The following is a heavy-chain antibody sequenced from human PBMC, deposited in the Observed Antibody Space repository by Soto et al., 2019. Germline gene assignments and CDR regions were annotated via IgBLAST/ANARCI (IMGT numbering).Heavy chain of an antibody. D-gene: IGHD3-22*01. Sequence: GGSLRLSCAASEFTFSNYAMSWVRQAPGKGLEWVSAISYGGGTTYYADSVKGRFTFSRDNSKNTLYLQMNSLRAEDTAVYYCAKNPGYYYDSTGYHFDYWGQGTLVTVSS. J-gene: IGHJ4*02. V-gene: IGHV3-23*01. CDR3: AKNPGYYYDSTGYHFDY. CDR1: EFTFSNYA. CDR2: ISYGGGTT.